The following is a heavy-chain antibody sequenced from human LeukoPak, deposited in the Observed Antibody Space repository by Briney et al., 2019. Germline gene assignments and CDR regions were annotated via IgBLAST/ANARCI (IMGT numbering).Heavy chain of an antibody. J-gene: IGHJ4*02. CDR3: AKDLISPRRVGSSEKLDY. V-gene: IGHV3-23*01. D-gene: IGHD3-10*01. CDR2: ISGSGGST. CDR1: GFTFSSYA. Sequence: GGSLRLSCAASGFTFSSYAMSWVRQAPGKGLEWVSAISGSGGSTYYADSVKGRFTISRDNSKNTLYLQMNSLRAEDTVVYYCAKDLISPRRVGSSEKLDYWGQGTLVTVSS.